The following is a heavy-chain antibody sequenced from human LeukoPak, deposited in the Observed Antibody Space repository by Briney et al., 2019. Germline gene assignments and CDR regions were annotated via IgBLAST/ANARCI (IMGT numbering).Heavy chain of an antibody. Sequence: SETLSLTCTVSGGXISSFYCSWIRQSPGKGLEWIGYNYYSGSANYNPSLKSRVTISVDASKNQFSLKLSSVTAADTAVYYCARGDYGDSDYWGQGILVTVSS. CDR1: GGXISSFY. CDR2: NYYSGSA. CDR3: ARGDYGDSDY. V-gene: IGHV4-59*01. J-gene: IGHJ4*02. D-gene: IGHD4-17*01.